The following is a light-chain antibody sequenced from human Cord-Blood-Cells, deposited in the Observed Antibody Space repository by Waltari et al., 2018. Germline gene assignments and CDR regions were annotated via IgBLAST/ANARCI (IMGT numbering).Light chain of an antibody. V-gene: IGLV2-23*01. CDR2: EGS. J-gene: IGLJ2*01. CDR1: SSDVGSYNL. Sequence: QSALTQPASVSGSPGQSITISCTGTSSDVGSYNLVSWYQQHPGKAPKIMIYEGSKRPSGVSNRFSGSKSSNTDSLPNSGLLAEDEANYDRCPYAGRRGLVVFGGGTKLTVL. CDR3: CPYAGRRGLVV.